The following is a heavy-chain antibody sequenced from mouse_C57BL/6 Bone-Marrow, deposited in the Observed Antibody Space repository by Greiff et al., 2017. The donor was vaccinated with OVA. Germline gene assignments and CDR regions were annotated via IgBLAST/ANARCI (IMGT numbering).Heavy chain of an antibody. D-gene: IGHD2-3*01. CDR3: TTCYEAMDY. Sequence: VQLQQSGAELVRPGASVKLSCTASGFNIKDDYMHWVKQRPEQGLEWIGWIDPENGDTEYASKFQGKATISADTYSNTVYLQLSSLTSEDTDVYYCTTCYEAMDYWGQGTSVTVSS. V-gene: IGHV14-4*01. J-gene: IGHJ4*01. CDR2: IDPENGDT. CDR1: GFNIKDDY.